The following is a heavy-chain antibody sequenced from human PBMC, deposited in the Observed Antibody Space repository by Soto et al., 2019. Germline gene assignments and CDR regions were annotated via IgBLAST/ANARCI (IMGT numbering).Heavy chain of an antibody. D-gene: IGHD3-9*01. CDR1: GYTFTGYG. Sequence: GASVKVSCKASGYTFTGYGISWVRQAPGQGLELMGWVSAYNGNTNYAQKLQGRVTMTTDTSTSTAHMELRSLRSDDTAVYYCAKGDDILTGYSRDYYYYGMDVWGQGTTVTVSS. J-gene: IGHJ6*02. CDR3: AKGDDILTGYSRDYYYYGMDV. V-gene: IGHV1-18*04. CDR2: VSAYNGNT.